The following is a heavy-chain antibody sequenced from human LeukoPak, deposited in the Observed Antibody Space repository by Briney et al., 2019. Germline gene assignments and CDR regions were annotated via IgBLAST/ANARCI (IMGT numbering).Heavy chain of an antibody. CDR1: GFTVSSNY. D-gene: IGHD1-26*01. V-gene: IGHV3-66*01. CDR3: VVRDHSGIHRGDY. Sequence: GGSLRLSCAASGFTVSSNYMNWVRQAPGKGLEWVSLISTGETTYYADSVKGRFTISRDSSKSTLYLQMNRLRAEDTAVYYCVVRDHSGIHRGDYWGQGALVTVSS. J-gene: IGHJ4*02. CDR2: ISTGETT.